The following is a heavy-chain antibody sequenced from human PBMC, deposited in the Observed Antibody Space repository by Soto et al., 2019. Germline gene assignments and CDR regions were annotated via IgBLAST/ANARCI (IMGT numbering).Heavy chain of an antibody. V-gene: IGHV3-11*01. CDR2: SGTGGSPI. Sequence: QVQLVESGGGLVRPGGSLRLSCAASGFTFSDYYMSWIRQAPGKGLEWLSYSGTGGSPIYYAHSVKGRFTISRDNAKNSLYLQMNSLRAEDTAVYYCARGYSSGWYFDYWGQGTLVTVSS. CDR3: ARGYSSGWYFDY. CDR1: GFTFSDYY. D-gene: IGHD6-19*01. J-gene: IGHJ4*02.